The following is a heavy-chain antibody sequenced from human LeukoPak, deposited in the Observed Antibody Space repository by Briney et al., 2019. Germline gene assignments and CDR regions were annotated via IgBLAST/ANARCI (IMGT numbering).Heavy chain of an antibody. Sequence: PGGSLRLSCAASGFTSSSYSMNWVRQAPGKGLEWVSSISSSISYIYYADSVNGRFTISRDNAKHSLYLQMNSLRAEDTAVYYCATGGNQRYLFYWGQGTLVTVSS. V-gene: IGHV3-21*01. J-gene: IGHJ4*02. CDR2: ISSSISYI. CDR3: ATGGNQRYLFY. D-gene: IGHD2-15*01. CDR1: GFTSSSYS.